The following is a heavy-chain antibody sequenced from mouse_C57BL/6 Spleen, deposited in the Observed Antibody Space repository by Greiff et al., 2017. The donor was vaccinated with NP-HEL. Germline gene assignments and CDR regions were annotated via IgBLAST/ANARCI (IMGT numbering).Heavy chain of an antibody. J-gene: IGHJ4*01. D-gene: IGHD3-2*02. V-gene: IGHV1-7*01. CDR1: GYTFTSYW. CDR2: INPSSGYT. Sequence: VQLQQSGAELAKPGASVKLSCKASGYTFTSYWMHWVKQRPGQGLEWIGYINPSSGYTKYNQKFKDKDTLTADKSSSTAYMQLTSLTYEDSAVYYCARSFSSGYSGAMDYWGQGTSVTVSS. CDR3: ARSFSSGYSGAMDY.